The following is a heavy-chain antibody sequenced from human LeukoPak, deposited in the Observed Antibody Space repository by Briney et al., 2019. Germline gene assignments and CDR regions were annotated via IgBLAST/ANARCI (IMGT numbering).Heavy chain of an antibody. D-gene: IGHD3-9*01. J-gene: IGHJ4*02. V-gene: IGHV3-23*01. CDR1: GFTFSSYA. CDR2: FSGSGGST. Sequence: GGSLRLSCAASGFTFSSYARSWFRKAPGKGLEWVSAFSGSGGSTYYADSVKGRFTISRDNSKNSLYLQMNSLRAEDTALYYCAKDMKYFDWLLVFDYWGQGTLVTVSS. CDR3: AKDMKYFDWLLVFDY.